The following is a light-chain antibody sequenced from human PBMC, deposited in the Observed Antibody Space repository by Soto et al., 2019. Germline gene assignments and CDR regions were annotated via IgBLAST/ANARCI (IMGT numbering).Light chain of an antibody. V-gene: IGKV3-11*01. J-gene: IGKJ1*01. CDR3: QPRSNWPQT. Sequence: EIVLTQSPATLSLSPGEGATLSCRASQSVSYFLGWYQHKPGQAPRLLIYDASKRATGIPARFSGSGSVTDFTLTISSLEPEDFAVYYCQPRSNWPQTFGKGTKVEIK. CDR1: QSVSYF. CDR2: DAS.